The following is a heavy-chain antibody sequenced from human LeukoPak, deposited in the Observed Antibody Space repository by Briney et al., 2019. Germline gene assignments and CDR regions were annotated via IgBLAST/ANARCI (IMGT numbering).Heavy chain of an antibody. D-gene: IGHD6-13*01. CDR1: GGSLSFYY. J-gene: IGHJ4*02. CDR2: ISQNGDS. CDR3: ARAYGIAAASILFFDY. Sequence: PSETLSLTCGVSGGSLSFYYWSWLRQSPGKGLEWIAEISQNGDSNYNMSLKSRVTISLDKSKNQVSLKLNSVTAADTAVYYCARAYGIAAASILFFDYWGQGTLVTVSS. V-gene: IGHV4-34*01.